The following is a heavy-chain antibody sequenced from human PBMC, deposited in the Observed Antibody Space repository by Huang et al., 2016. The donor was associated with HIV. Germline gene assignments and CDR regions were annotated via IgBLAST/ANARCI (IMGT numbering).Heavy chain of an antibody. D-gene: IGHD2-15*01. CDR1: GGSIDSSSYY. J-gene: IGHJ4*02. V-gene: IGHV4-39*01. Sequence: QLQLQESGPGLVKPSETLSLTCTVSGGSIDSSSYYWGWIRQPPGKGLEWIGTIHYRGRTYYNPSLKGRVAVAVDTSKKQFSLTLSSVTAADTAVYYCARPHCGGGGCYPYWGQGTLVTVSS. CDR3: ARPHCGGGGCYPY. CDR2: IHYRGRT.